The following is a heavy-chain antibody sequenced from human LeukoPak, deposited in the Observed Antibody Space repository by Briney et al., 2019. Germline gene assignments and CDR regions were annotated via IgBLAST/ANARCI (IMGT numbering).Heavy chain of an antibody. CDR2: LYSDGNT. J-gene: IGHJ4*02. D-gene: IGHD1-14*01. CDR1: GFTVITND. V-gene: IGHV3-53*01. CDR3: ARGVEPLAANTLAY. Sequence: GGSLRLSCAAPGFTVITNDMTWVRQAPGKGLEWVSVLYSDGNTKYADSVQGRFTISRDNSKNTLYLEMNSPSPDDTAVYYCARGVEPLAANTLAYWGQGTLVTVSS.